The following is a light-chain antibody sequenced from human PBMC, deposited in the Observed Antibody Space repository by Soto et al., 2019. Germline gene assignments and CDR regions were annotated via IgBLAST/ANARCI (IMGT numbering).Light chain of an antibody. V-gene: IGLV2-11*01. Sequence: QSALTQPRSVSGSPGQSVTISCTGSSSDVGGYNYVSWYQQQPGKAPKLLIYDVTIRTSGVSARFSGSMSGNTASLTISGLQAEDDADYFCCSYEGTYTSFVFGTGTKVTVL. CDR1: SSDVGGYNY. CDR3: CSYEGTYTSFV. CDR2: DVT. J-gene: IGLJ1*01.